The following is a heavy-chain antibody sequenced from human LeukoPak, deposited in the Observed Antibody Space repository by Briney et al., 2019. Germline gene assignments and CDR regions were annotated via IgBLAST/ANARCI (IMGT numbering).Heavy chain of an antibody. Sequence: PAGSLTLSCAASGFTFSSYWMDWVRQAPGKGRVWGSRINSDGIYTNYADSVKGRFTISRENARNTLYLKMNSLRAEDTAVYYCAREYYASGSPNDWWGQGTLVTVSS. J-gene: IGHJ4*02. CDR1: GFTFSSYW. D-gene: IGHD3-10*01. CDR3: AREYYASGSPNDW. CDR2: INSDGIYT. V-gene: IGHV3-74*01.